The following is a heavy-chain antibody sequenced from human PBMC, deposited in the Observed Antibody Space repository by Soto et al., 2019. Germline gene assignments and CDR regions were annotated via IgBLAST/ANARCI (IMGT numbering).Heavy chain of an antibody. Sequence: QVQLVQSGAEVKKPGSSVKVSCKSSGGTFSSYTISWVRQAPGQGLEWMGRFIPILGIANYAQKFQGRVTITADKTTSTAYMELSSLRSEDTAMYYCAGSVGADRDDGSGHWYVQVVDVWGQGTTVTVSS. CDR2: FIPILGIA. CDR1: GGTFSSYT. V-gene: IGHV1-69*02. CDR3: AGSVGADRDDGSGHWYVQVVDV. D-gene: IGHD3-10*01. J-gene: IGHJ6*02.